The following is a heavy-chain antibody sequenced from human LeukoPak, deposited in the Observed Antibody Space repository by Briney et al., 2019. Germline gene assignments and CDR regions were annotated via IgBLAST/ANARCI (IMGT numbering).Heavy chain of an antibody. Sequence: PGGSLRLSCAASGFTFDDYTMHWVRQAPGKGLEWVSLISWDGGSTYYADSVKGRFTISRDNSKNSLYLQMNSLRTEDTALYYCTRSVVTAPPYDAFDIWGQGTMVTVSS. CDR1: GFTFDDYT. CDR3: TRSVVTAPPYDAFDI. D-gene: IGHD2-21*02. V-gene: IGHV3-43*01. J-gene: IGHJ3*02. CDR2: ISWDGGST.